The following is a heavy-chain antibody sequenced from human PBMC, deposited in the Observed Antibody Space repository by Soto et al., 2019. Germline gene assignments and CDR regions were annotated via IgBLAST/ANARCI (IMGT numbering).Heavy chain of an antibody. V-gene: IGHV1-24*01. CDR2: FDLEERKY. CDR1: GSSLIDTP. J-gene: IGHJ4*02. CDR3: ATQKADYSFEN. D-gene: IGHD4-17*01. Sequence: ASVKVSCKVSGSSLIDTPIHWVRQIPGKGLEWMGGFDLEERKYIYAQKIQGRVTMTDESSTVTAFMDLGSLGSEDTAVYYCATQKADYSFENWRQGTLVTVSS.